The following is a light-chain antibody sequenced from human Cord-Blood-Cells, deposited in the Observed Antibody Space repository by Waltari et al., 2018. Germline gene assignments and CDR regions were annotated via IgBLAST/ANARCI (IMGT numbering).Light chain of an antibody. CDR1: SSDVGGYNY. CDR2: AVS. CDR3: SSYAGSNNLV. V-gene: IGLV2-8*01. Sequence: QSALTQPPSASGSPGQSVTISCTGTSSDVGGYNYVSWYQQHPGKAPKLMIYAVSKRPSAVPDRFSGSKSGNTASLTVSGLQAEDEADYYCSSYAGSNNLVFGGGTKLTVL. J-gene: IGLJ3*02.